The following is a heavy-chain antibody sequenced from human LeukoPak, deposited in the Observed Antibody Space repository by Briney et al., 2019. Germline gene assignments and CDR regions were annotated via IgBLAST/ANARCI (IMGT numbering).Heavy chain of an antibody. V-gene: IGHV3-11*01. CDR1: GFTFSDYY. CDR3: ARDDRAAAGTCFDY. Sequence: KSGGSLRLSCAASGFTFSDYYMSWIRQAPGKGLEWVSYISSSGSTIYYADSVKGRFTISRDNAKNSLYLQMNSLRAEDTAVYYCARDDRAAAGTCFDYWGQGTLVTVSS. D-gene: IGHD6-13*01. J-gene: IGHJ4*02. CDR2: ISSSGSTI.